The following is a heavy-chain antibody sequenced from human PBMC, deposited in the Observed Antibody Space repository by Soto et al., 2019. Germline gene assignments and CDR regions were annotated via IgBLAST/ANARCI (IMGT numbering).Heavy chain of an antibody. V-gene: IGHV2-5*02. Sequence: QITLKESGPTLVRPTQTLTLTCTFSGFSLTTSGVGVGWIHQPPGKALQWLAVIYWDDDKRYRSSLKSRLTITKDTSKNQVVLTMTNMDPVDTATYYCAHHPYYGLGSYSFDYSGQGTLVTVSS. J-gene: IGHJ4*02. D-gene: IGHD3-10*01. CDR1: GFSLTTSGVG. CDR3: AHHPYYGLGSYSFDY. CDR2: IYWDDDK.